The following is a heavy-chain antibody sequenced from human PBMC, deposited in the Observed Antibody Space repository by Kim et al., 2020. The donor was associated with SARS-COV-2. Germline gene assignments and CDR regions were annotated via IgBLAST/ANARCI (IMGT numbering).Heavy chain of an antibody. D-gene: IGHD7-27*01. J-gene: IGHJ6*02. V-gene: IGHV4-59*13. CDR1: GGSISSYY. CDR2: IYYSGST. Sequence: SETLSLTCTVSGGSISSYYWSWIRQPPGKGLEWIGYIYYSGSTNYNPSLKSRVTISVDTSKNQFSLKLSSVTGADTAVYYCARAGESGGFRLISGMDVWGQGTTVPVSS. CDR3: ARAGESGGFRLISGMDV.